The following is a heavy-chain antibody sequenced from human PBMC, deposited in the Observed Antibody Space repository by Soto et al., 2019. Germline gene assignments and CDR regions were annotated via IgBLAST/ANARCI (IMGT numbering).Heavy chain of an antibody. CDR3: ATDSDILTGYYLRGFAY. D-gene: IGHD3-9*01. CDR1: GYTLTELS. Sequence: ASVKVSWKVSGYTLTELSMHWVRQAPGKRAEWMGGFDPEDGETIYAQKFQGRVTMTEDTSTDTAYMELSSLRSEDTAVYYCATDSDILTGYYLRGFAYWGQGTLVTVSS. V-gene: IGHV1-24*01. CDR2: FDPEDGET. J-gene: IGHJ4*02.